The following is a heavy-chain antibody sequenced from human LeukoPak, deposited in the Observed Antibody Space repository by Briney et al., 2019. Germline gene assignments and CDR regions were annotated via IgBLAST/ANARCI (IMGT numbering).Heavy chain of an antibody. V-gene: IGHV4-39*01. CDR2: IYYSGST. D-gene: IGHD4/OR15-4a*01. Sequence: PSETLSLTCTVSGGSISSSSYYWGWIRQPPGKGLEWIGSIYYSGSTYYNPSFKSRVTISVDTSKNQFSLKLSSVTAADTAVYYCARGASGFDYWGQGTLVTVSS. J-gene: IGHJ4*02. CDR3: ARGASGFDY. CDR1: GGSISSSSYY.